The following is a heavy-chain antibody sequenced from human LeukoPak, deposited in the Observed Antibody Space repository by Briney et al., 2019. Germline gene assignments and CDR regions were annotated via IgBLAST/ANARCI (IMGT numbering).Heavy chain of an antibody. J-gene: IGHJ4*02. CDR2: ISAYNGNT. CDR1: GYTFTSYG. Sequence: GASVKVSCKASGYTFTSYGISWVRQAPGQGLEWMGWISAYNGNTNYAQKLQGRVTMTTDTSTSTAYMELRSLRSDDTAVYYCARVRYYDILTGYFYWGQGTLVTVSS. D-gene: IGHD3-9*01. V-gene: IGHV1-18*01. CDR3: ARVRYYDILTGYFY.